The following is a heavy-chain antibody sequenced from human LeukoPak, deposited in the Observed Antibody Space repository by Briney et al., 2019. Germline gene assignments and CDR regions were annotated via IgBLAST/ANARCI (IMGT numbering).Heavy chain of an antibody. D-gene: IGHD6-13*01. CDR1: GGSFSGYY. V-gene: IGHV4-59*01. CDR2: IYYSGST. Sequence: PSETLSLTCAVYGGSFSGYYWSWIRQPPGKGLEWIGYIYYSGSTNYNPSLKSRVTISVDTSKNQFSLKLSSVTAADTAVYYCAREGAGHSSSWSYYFDYWGQGTLVTVSS. CDR3: AREGAGHSSSWSYYFDY. J-gene: IGHJ4*02.